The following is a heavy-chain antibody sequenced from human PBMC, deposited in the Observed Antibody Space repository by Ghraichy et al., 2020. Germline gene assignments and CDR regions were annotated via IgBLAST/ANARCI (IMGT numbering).Heavy chain of an antibody. CDR2: IKKDGSEK. CDR3: ARVFMVGESLVIPVAMDY. J-gene: IGHJ4*02. Sequence: GGSLRLSCAASGFTFSSYWMSWVRQAPGKGLEWVANIKKDGSEKYYVDSVKGRFTVSRDNAENSLYLQMNSLRGDDTAVYYCARVFMVGESLVIPVAMDYWGQGTLVRVSS. CDR1: GFTFSSYW. D-gene: IGHD3-10*02. V-gene: IGHV3-7*01.